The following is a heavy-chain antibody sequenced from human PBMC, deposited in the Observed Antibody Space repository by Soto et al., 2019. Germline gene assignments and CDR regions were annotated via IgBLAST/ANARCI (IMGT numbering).Heavy chain of an antibody. D-gene: IGHD3-16*01. V-gene: IGHV3-11*01. Sequence: QVQLVESGGGLVKPGGSLRLSCAASGFTFSDYYMSWIRQAPGKGLAWVSYISSSGSTIYYADSLKGRFTISRDNAKNSLYLQMDSLRAEDTAVYYCARAEVRGTYGWFDPWGQGNLVTVSS. CDR2: ISSSGSTI. CDR3: ARAEVRGTYGWFDP. J-gene: IGHJ5*02. CDR1: GFTFSDYY.